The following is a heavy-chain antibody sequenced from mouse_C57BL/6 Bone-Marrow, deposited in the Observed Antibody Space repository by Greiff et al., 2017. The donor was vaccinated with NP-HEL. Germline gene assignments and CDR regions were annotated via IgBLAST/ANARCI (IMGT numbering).Heavy chain of an antibody. D-gene: IGHD4-1*01. CDR2: IHPNSGST. CDR3: ARYDWAWVAY. Sequence: QVQLQQPGAELVKPGASVKLSCKASGYTFTSYWMHWVKQRPGQGLEWIGMIHPNSGSTNSNEKFKSKATLTVDKSSSTAYMQLSSLTAEDSAVYFCARYDWAWVAYWGQGTLVTVSA. V-gene: IGHV1-64*01. CDR1: GYTFTSYW. J-gene: IGHJ3*01.